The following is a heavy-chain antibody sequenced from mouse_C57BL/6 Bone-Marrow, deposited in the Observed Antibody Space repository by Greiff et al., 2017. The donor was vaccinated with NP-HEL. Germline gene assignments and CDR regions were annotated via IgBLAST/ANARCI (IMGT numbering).Heavy chain of an antibody. V-gene: IGHV7-3*01. CDR1: GFTFTDYY. J-gene: IGHJ4*01. CDR3: ARYRVSMDY. CDR2: IRNKANGYTT. Sequence: VQLKESGGGLVQPGGSLSLSCAASGFTFTDYYMSWVRQPPGKALEWLGFIRNKANGYTTEYSASVKGRFTISRDNSQSILYLQMNALRAEDSATYYCARYRVSMDYWGQGTSVTVSS.